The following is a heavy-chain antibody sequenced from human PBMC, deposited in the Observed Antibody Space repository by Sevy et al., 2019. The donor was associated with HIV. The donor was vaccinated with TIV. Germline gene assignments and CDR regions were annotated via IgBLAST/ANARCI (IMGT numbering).Heavy chain of an antibody. V-gene: IGHV1-24*01. Sequence: ASVKVSCKVSGFTLSEVSMHWVRQAPGKGLEWMGTFDPEDGETIYAQKFQGRVTMTEDTSTDTAYMELSSLRSDDTAVFYCTITKDYYDNSGYPFDYWGQGTLVTVSS. J-gene: IGHJ4*02. CDR3: TITKDYYDNSGYPFDY. CDR2: FDPEDGET. CDR1: GFTLSEVS. D-gene: IGHD3-22*01.